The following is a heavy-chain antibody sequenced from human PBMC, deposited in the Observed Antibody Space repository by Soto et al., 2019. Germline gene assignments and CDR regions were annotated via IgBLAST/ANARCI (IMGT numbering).Heavy chain of an antibody. CDR2: ISYDGSNK. CDR1: GFTFSSYG. CDR3: AKDRGSGWSEFDY. J-gene: IGHJ4*02. D-gene: IGHD6-19*01. Sequence: GGSLRLSCAASGFTFSSYGMHWVRQAPGKGLEWVAVISYDGSNKYYADSVKGRFTISRDNSKNTLYLQMNSLRAEDTAVYYCAKDRGSGWSEFDYWGQGTLVTVSS. V-gene: IGHV3-30*18.